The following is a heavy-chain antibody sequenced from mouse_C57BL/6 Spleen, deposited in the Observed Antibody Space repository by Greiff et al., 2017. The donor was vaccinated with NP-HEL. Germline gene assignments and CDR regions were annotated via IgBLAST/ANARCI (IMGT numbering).Heavy chain of an antibody. CDR1: GYTFTEYT. J-gene: IGHJ4*01. CDR3: ARHEDRGYSPYAMDY. CDR2: FYPGSGSI. D-gene: IGHD1-1*01. V-gene: IGHV1-62-2*01. Sequence: VQRVESGAELVKPGASVKLSCKASGYTFTEYTIHWVKQRSGQGLEWIGWFYPGSGSIKYNEKFKDKATLTADKSSSTVYMELSRLTSEDSAVYFCARHEDRGYSPYAMDYWGQGTSVTVSS.